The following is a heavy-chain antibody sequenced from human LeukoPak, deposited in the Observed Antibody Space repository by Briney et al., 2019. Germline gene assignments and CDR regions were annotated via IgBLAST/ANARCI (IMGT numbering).Heavy chain of an antibody. D-gene: IGHD4-17*01. Sequence: KAGGSLRLSCAASGFTFSDYYMSWIRQAPGKGLEWVSYISSSGSTIYYADSVKGRFTISRDNAKNSLYLQMNSLRVDDTAVYYCARDRLHYGEYEKTLDYWGQGTLVTVSS. J-gene: IGHJ4*02. CDR1: GFTFSDYY. CDR2: ISSSGSTI. V-gene: IGHV3-11*04. CDR3: ARDRLHYGEYEKTLDY.